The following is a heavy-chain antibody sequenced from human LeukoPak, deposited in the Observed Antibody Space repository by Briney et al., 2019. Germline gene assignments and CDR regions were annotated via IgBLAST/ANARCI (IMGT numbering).Heavy chain of an antibody. CDR1: GCSNSDFH. CDR2: IYYSGST. CDR3: VFAVDTSSWYGY. J-gene: IGHJ4*02. V-gene: IGHV4-59*08. D-gene: IGHD6-13*01. Sequence: PSETLSLTCPVSGCSNSDFHRSWIRQPPGKGLEWIGYIYYSGSTNYNPSLKSRLTMSVDTSKNQISLKLTSVTAADTAVYYCVFAVDTSSWYGYWGQGTLVTVSS.